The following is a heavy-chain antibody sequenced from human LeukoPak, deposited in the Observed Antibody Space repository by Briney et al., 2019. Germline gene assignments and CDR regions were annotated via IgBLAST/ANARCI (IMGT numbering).Heavy chain of an antibody. CDR3: ARTVAGKLVFDD. Sequence: SETLSLTCTVSGGSISSGGYYWGCIRQPPGKGLECIGSIYYSGNTYDSPSLKSRVTTSVDTSKNQFSLKLSSVTAADTAMYYCARTVAGKLVFDDWGQGALVTVS. D-gene: IGHD6-19*01. J-gene: IGHJ4*02. CDR1: GGSISSGGYY. CDR2: IYYSGNT. V-gene: IGHV4-39*07.